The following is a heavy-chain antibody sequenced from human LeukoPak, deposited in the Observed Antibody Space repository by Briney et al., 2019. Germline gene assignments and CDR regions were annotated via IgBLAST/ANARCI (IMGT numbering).Heavy chain of an antibody. CDR3: AKNAATGKAYYDY. D-gene: IGHD6-13*01. V-gene: IGHV3-23*01. CDR2: ISGDGTYI. Sequence: GGSLRLSCGVSGFTFSAYAMTWVRQAPGKSLEWVSAISGDGTYIYYADSVKGRFTTSRDNSKNTLYLQMNSLRAEDTAIYYCAKNAATGKAYYDYWGQGILLTVSS. J-gene: IGHJ4*02. CDR1: GFTFSAYA.